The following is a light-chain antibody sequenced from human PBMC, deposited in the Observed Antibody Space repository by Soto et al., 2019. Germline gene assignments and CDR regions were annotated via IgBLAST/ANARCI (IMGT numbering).Light chain of an antibody. V-gene: IGKV3-15*01. CDR2: GAS. CDR3: LQHNSL. Sequence: EIVMTQSPATLSVSPGERATLSCRASQSVTSNLAWYQQKPGRAPRLLIYGASTRATGIPARFSGSGSGTEFTLTISSLQPEDFATYYCLQHNSLFGGGTKVDIK. CDR1: QSVTSN. J-gene: IGKJ4*01.